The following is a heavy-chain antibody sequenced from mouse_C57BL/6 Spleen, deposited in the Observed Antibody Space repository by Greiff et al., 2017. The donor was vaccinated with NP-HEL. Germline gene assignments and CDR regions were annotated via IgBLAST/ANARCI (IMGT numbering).Heavy chain of an antibody. D-gene: IGHD2-4*01. CDR3: ARREVYYDYSWFAY. V-gene: IGHV1-9*01. CDR2: ILPGSGST. J-gene: IGHJ3*01. Sequence: VQLVESGAELMKPGASVKRSSEAAGPTFTGYWLELVKQRPGHGLEWIGEILPGSGSTNYNEKFKGKATFTADTSSNTAYMQLSSLTTEDSAIYYCARREVYYDYSWFAYWGQGTLVTVSA. CDR1: GPTFTGYW.